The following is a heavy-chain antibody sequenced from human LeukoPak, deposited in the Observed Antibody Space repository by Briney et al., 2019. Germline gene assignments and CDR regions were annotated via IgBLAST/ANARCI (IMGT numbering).Heavy chain of an antibody. CDR3: ARDLSPYYYGSGSAQVGGY. J-gene: IGHJ4*02. V-gene: IGHV1-2*02. D-gene: IGHD3-10*01. CDR1: GYTFTGYY. CDR2: INPNSGGT. Sequence: ASVKVSCKASGYTFTGYYMHWVRQAPGQGLEWMGWINPNSGGTNYAQKFQGRVTMTRDTSISTAYMELSRLRSDDTAVYYCARDLSPYYYGSGSAQVGGYWGQGTLVTVSS.